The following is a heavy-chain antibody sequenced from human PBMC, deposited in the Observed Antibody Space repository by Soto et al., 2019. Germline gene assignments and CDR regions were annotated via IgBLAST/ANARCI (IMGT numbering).Heavy chain of an antibody. V-gene: IGHV1-8*01. J-gene: IGHJ6*02. Sequence: GASVKVSCKASGYTFTSYDINWVRQATGQGLEWMGWMNPNSGNTGYAQKFQGRVTMTRNTSISTAYMELSSLRSEDTAVYYCARGGDIVVVVAASGYGMDVRGQGTTVTVSS. CDR3: ARGGDIVVVVAASGYGMDV. CDR1: GYTFTSYD. CDR2: MNPNSGNT. D-gene: IGHD2-15*01.